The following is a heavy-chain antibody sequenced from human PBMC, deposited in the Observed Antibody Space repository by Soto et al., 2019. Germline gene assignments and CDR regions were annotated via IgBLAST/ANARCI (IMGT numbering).Heavy chain of an antibody. CDR3: ARDLNRYLDL. Sequence: VGSLRLSCAASAFSFSTYSMNWVRQAPGKGLECVSYISSRSSTIYYADSVKGRFTVSRDNAKNSLYLQMNSLRAEDTAVYYCARDLNRYLDLWGRGTLVTVSS. V-gene: IGHV3-48*01. CDR2: ISSRSSTI. J-gene: IGHJ2*01. CDR1: AFSFSTYS.